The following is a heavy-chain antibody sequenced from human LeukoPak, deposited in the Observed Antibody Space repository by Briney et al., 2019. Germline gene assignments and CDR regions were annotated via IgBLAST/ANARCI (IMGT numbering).Heavy chain of an antibody. J-gene: IGHJ5*02. CDR1: GGTFSSYA. Sequence: GASVKVSCTASGGTFSSYAISWVRQAPGQGLEWMGGIIPIFGTANYAQKFQGRVTITADKSTSTAYMELSSLRSEDTAVYYCARGTLLWFGELGATFDPWGQGTLVTVSS. CDR3: ARGTLLWFGELGATFDP. D-gene: IGHD3-10*01. V-gene: IGHV1-69*06. CDR2: IIPIFGTA.